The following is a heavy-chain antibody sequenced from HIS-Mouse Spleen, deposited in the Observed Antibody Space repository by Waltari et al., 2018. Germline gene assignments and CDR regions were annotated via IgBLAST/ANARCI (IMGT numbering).Heavy chain of an antibody. V-gene: IGHV4-39*07. J-gene: IGHJ2*01. CDR3: AREIPYSSSWYDWYFDL. CDR1: GGSISSSSYY. D-gene: IGHD6-13*01. CDR2: IYYSGST. Sequence: QLQLQESGPGLVKPSETLSLTCTVSGGSISSSSYYWGWIRQPPGKGLGWIGSIYYSGSTDYNPSRKSRVTISVDTSKNQFSLKLSSVTAADTAVYYCAREIPYSSSWYDWYFDLWGRGTLVTVSS.